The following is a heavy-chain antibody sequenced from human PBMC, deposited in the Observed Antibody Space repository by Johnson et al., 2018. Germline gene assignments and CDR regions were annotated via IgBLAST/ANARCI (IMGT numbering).Heavy chain of an antibody. D-gene: IGHD2-15*01. V-gene: IGHV3-23*04. CDR1: GFTFSSYA. CDR3: AKAAGYCSGGSFYSNTFNI. J-gene: IGHJ3*02. Sequence: VQLVQSGGGLVQPGGSLRLSCAASGFTFSSYAMSWVRQAPGKGLEWVSSISGSGGGTYYADSVKGRFTISRDNSKNTPYLQMNSLRADDTAVYYCAKAAGYCSGGSFYSNTFNIWGQGTMVTVSS. CDR2: ISGSGGGT.